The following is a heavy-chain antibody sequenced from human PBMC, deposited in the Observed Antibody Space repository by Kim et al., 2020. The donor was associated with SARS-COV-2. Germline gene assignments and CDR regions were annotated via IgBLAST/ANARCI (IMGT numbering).Heavy chain of an antibody. CDR3: ARDPRAQRLYGDYATFDY. V-gene: IGHV1-18*01. CDR2: ISAYNGNT. J-gene: IGHJ4*02. Sequence: ASVKVSCKASGYTFTSYGISWVRQAPGQGLEWMGWISAYNGNTNYAQKLQGRVTMTTDTSTSTAHMELRSLRSDDTAVYYCARDPRAQRLYGDYATFDYWGQGTLVTVSS. D-gene: IGHD4-17*01. CDR1: GYTFTSYG.